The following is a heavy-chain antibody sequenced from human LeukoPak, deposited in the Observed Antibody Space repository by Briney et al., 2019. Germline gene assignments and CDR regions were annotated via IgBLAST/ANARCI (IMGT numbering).Heavy chain of an antibody. V-gene: IGHV4-59*08. CDR3: ARHGGSGSYYNWFDP. Sequence: SETLSLTCTVSDDSISSYYWIWLRQPPGKGLEWIGYIHHSGSANYSPSLRSRITMSVDTSKNHFSLSLTSVTAADTAVYYCARHGGSGSYYNWFDPWGQGTLVTVSS. CDR1: DDSISSYY. J-gene: IGHJ5*02. CDR2: IHHSGSA. D-gene: IGHD3-10*01.